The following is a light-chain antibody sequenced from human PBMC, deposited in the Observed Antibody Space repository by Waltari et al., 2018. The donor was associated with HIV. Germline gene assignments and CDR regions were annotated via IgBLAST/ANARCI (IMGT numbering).Light chain of an antibody. CDR2: GAS. J-gene: IGKJ2*01. V-gene: IGKV3-20*01. Sequence: EIVLTQSPGTLSLSPGERANLSCSASQSVSSSYLAWYQQKPGQTPRLLIYGASSRATGIPDRFSGSGSGTDFTLTISRLEPEDFAVYYCQQFGSSPPYTFGQGTKLEIK. CDR3: QQFGSSPPYT. CDR1: QSVSSSY.